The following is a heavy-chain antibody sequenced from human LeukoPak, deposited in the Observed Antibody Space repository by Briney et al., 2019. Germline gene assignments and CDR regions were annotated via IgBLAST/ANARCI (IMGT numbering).Heavy chain of an antibody. D-gene: IGHD2-2*01. V-gene: IGHV3-7*01. CDR2: MNQDGSKA. CDR3: TKDPECSSTSCIDAFDI. CDR1: GFTLSNYW. J-gene: IGHJ3*02. Sequence: GGSLRLPCAASGFTLSNYWMTWVRQAPGKGLEWVANMNQDGSKAYYVASVKGRFTVSRDNAKNSLYLQMNSLRADDTALYYCTKDPECSSTSCIDAFDIWGQGTMATVSS.